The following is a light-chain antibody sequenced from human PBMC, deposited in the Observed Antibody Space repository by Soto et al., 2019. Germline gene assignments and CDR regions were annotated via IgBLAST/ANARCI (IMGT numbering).Light chain of an antibody. CDR2: GAT. J-gene: IGKJ3*01. V-gene: IGKV3-20*01. CDR1: PSVSSSL. Sequence: EIVLTQSPGPLSVSPGERASLSCRASPSVSSSLLAWYQQKPGKSPRVLIYGATSRATGIPDRFSGSVSGTDFTLTISRLEPEDSAVYYCQLYGDSLFTFGPGTKVDIK. CDR3: QLYGDSLFT.